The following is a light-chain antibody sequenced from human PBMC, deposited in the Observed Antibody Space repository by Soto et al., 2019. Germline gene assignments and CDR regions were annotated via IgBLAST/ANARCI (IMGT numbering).Light chain of an antibody. CDR3: TSYTNSNTLI. J-gene: IGLJ2*01. V-gene: IGLV2-14*01. CDR1: SSDIGLYNY. CDR2: DVT. Sequence: QSALTQPASVSGSPGQSVTISCTGTSSDIGLYNYVSWYQQHPAKAPKLMVYDVTHRPSGVSNRFSGSKSGNTASLTISGLLVEDEADYYCTSYTNSNTLIFDGGTKVTVL.